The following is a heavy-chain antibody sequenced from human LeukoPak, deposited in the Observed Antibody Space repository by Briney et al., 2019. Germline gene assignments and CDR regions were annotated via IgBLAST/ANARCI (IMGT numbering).Heavy chain of an antibody. CDR1: GYTFTGYC. D-gene: IGHD6-19*01. Sequence: ASVTLSCKASGYTFTGYCMHWVRQAPGQGLEWMGWINPKSGGTNYAQKFQGRVTMTRDTSISTTYMELSRLRSDDTAVYYCARDLGISGWYAPPLGYFDYWGQGTLVTVSS. J-gene: IGHJ4*02. CDR2: INPKSGGT. CDR3: ARDLGISGWYAPPLGYFDY. V-gene: IGHV1-2*02.